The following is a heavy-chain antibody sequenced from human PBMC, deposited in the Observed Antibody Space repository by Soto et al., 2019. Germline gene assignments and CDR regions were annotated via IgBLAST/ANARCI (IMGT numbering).Heavy chain of an antibody. CDR1: GGSISSYY. D-gene: IGHD3-22*01. Sequence: SETLSLTCTVSGGSISSYYWSWIRQPPGKGLEWIGYIYYSGSTNYNPSLKSRVTISVDTSKNQFSLMLSSVTAADTAVYYCARDGDYYDSSGYYYVDRRRFDPWGQGTLVTVSS. J-gene: IGHJ5*02. CDR2: IYYSGST. V-gene: IGHV4-59*01. CDR3: ARDGDYYDSSGYYYVDRRRFDP.